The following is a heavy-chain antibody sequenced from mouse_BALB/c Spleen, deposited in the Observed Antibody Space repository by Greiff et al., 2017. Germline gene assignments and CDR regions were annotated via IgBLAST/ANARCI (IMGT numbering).Heavy chain of an antibody. V-gene: IGHV14-4*02. CDR1: GFNIKDYY. CDR2: IDPENGDT. J-gene: IGHJ2*01. CDR3: NALLRPNFDY. D-gene: IGHD1-2*01. Sequence: EVKLMESGAELVRSGASVKLSCTASGFNIKDYYMHWVKQRPEQGLEWIGWIDPENGDTEYAPKFQGKATMTADTSSNTAYLQLSSLTSEDTAVYYCNALLRPNFDYWGQGTTLTVSS.